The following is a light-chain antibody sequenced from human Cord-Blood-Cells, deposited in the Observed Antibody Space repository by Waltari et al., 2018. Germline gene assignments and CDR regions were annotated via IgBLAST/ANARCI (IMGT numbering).Light chain of an antibody. V-gene: IGLV3-10*01. Sequence: SYELTLPPSVSVSPGQTARITCSGDALPKKYAYWYQRKSGQAPVLVIYEDSKRPSGIPERFSGSSLGTMATLTISGAQVEDEADYYCYSTDSSGNHRVFGGGTKLTVL. CDR3: YSTDSSGNHRV. CDR1: ALPKKY. J-gene: IGLJ2*01. CDR2: EDS.